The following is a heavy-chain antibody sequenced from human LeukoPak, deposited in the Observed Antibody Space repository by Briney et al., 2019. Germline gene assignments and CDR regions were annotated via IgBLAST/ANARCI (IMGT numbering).Heavy chain of an antibody. CDR3: ARGLYGSGSYYYYYYYGMDV. V-gene: IGHV4-34*01. Sequence: MTSETLSLTCAVYGGSFSGYYWSWIRQPPGKGLEWIGEINHSGSTNYNPSLKSRVTISVDTSKNQFSLKLSSVTAADTAVYYCARGLYGSGSYYYYYYYGMDVWGQGTTVTVSS. D-gene: IGHD3-10*01. CDR2: INHSGST. J-gene: IGHJ6*02. CDR1: GGSFSGYY.